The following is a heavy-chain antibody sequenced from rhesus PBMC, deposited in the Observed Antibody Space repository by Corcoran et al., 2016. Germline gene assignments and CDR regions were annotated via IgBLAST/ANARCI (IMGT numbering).Heavy chain of an antibody. V-gene: IGHV4-76*01. CDR3: ARLGRVVRGVYFDY. D-gene: IGHD6-13*01. CDR2: IYGSSGST. J-gene: IGHJ4*01. Sequence: QVQLQESGPGLVKPSETLSLTCAVSGGPISGGYAWSWIRQPPGKGLEWIGYIYGSSGSTNYNPSLKNRVTISKDTSKNQFSLKLSSVTAADTAVYYCARLGRVVRGVYFDYWGQGVLVTVSS. CDR1: GGPISGGYA.